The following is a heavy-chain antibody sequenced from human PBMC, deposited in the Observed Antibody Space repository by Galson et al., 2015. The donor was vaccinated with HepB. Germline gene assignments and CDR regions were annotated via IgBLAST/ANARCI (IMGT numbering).Heavy chain of an antibody. CDR3: ARGGVPPSRNMVQGDRHRV. CDR1: GYTFTGYY. D-gene: IGHD3-10*01. CDR2: INPNSGGT. V-gene: IGHV1-2*06. J-gene: IGHJ4*02. Sequence: SVKVSCKASGYTFTGYYMHWVRQAPGQGLEWMGRINPNSGGTNYAQKFQGRVTMTRDTSISTAYMELSRLRSDYTSVYYCARGGVPPSRNMVQGDRHRVWGQGTLVTVSS.